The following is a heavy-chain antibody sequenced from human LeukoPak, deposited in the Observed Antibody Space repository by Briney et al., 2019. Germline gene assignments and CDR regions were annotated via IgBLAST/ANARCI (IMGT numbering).Heavy chain of an antibody. CDR2: ISSNGGST. V-gene: IGHV3-64D*06. J-gene: IGHJ4*02. CDR1: GFTFSSYA. CDR3: VKVTLCSGGSCHSQPFDY. Sequence: TGGSLRLSCSASGFTFSSYAMRWVRQAPGKGLEYVSAISSNGGSTYYADSVKGRFTISRDNSKNTLYLQMSSLRAEDTAVYHCVKVTLCSGGSCHSQPFDYWGQGTLVTVSS. D-gene: IGHD2-15*01.